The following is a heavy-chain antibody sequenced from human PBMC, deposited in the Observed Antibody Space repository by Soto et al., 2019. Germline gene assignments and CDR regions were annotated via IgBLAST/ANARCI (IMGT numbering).Heavy chain of an antibody. V-gene: IGHV4-31*03. CDR2: IYYSGST. CDR1: GGSISSGAYY. Sequence: QVQLQESGPGLVKPSQTLSLTCTVSGGSISSGAYYWSWIRQHPGKGLEWIGYIYYSGSTYYNPSLTIRVTISVDTSKNQCSLKLSSVTAADTAVYYCAIYDSSGSRGFQHWGQGTLVTVSS. J-gene: IGHJ1*01. CDR3: AIYDSSGSRGFQH. D-gene: IGHD3-22*01.